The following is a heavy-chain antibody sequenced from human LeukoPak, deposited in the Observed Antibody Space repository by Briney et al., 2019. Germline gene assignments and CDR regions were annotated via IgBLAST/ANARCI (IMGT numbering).Heavy chain of an antibody. CDR2: ISSSSSYI. J-gene: IGHJ6*02. CDR3: ARGPYYYDSSGYYYASGMDV. D-gene: IGHD3-22*01. V-gene: IGHV3-21*01. Sequence: SPGGSLRLSCAASGFIFSNYSMNWVRQAPGKGLEWVSSISSSSSYIYYADSVKGRFTISRDNAKNSLYLQMNSLRAEDTAVYYCARGPYYYDSSGYYYASGMDVWGQGTTVTVSS. CDR1: GFIFSNYS.